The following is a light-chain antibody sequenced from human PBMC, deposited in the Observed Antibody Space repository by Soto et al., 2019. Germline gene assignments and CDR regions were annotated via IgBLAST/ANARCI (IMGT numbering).Light chain of an antibody. CDR1: QSVNRN. CDR2: GPS. J-gene: IGKJ4*01. Sequence: EIVMTQSPATLSVSPGERASLSWRASQSVNRNLAGYQQKPAQAPRLLIFGPSTRATGVPGRFSGSGSGTDFTLSISRLEPEDSAVYYCQQYGRSPLTFGGGTKV. V-gene: IGKV3-15*01. CDR3: QQYGRSPLT.